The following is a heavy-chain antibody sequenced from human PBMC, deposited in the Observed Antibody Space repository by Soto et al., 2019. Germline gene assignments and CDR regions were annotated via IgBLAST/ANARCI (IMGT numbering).Heavy chain of an antibody. Sequence: SETLSLTCTVSGGSISSGGYYWSWIRQHPGKGLEWIGYIYYSGSTYYNPSLKSRVTISVDTSKNQFSLKLSSVTAADTAVYYCPTDVDSGHYYYGMDVWGQGTTVTVSS. CDR2: IYYSGST. CDR1: GGSISSGGYY. CDR3: PTDVDSGHYYYGMDV. D-gene: IGHD3-10*01. J-gene: IGHJ6*02. V-gene: IGHV4-31*03.